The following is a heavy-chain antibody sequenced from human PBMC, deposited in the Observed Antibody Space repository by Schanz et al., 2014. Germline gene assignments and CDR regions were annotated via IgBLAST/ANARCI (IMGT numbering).Heavy chain of an antibody. CDR2: ISDSGTYT. CDR3: ARDRRNADLDY. Sequence: VQLAESGGGLVQPGGSLRLSCAASGFTFSGFWMTWVRQAPGKGLEWISYISDSGTYTNYADSVKGRFTISRDNAKSSLYLQMNSLRAEDTALYYCARDRRNADLDYWGQGTLVTVSS. V-gene: IGHV3-11*06. CDR1: GFTFSGFW. J-gene: IGHJ4*02. D-gene: IGHD1-1*01.